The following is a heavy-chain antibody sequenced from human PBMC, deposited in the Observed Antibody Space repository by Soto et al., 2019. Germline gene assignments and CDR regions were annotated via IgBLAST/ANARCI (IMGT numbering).Heavy chain of an antibody. CDR3: EKDKYSGSNYYYGMDV. CDR2: ISYDGSNK. V-gene: IGHV3-30*18. CDR1: GFTFSSYG. Sequence: GGSLRLSCAASGFTFSSYGMHWVRQAPGKGLEWVAVISYDGSNKYYADSVKGRFTISRDNSKNTLYLQMNSLRAEDTAVYYCEKDKYSGSNYYYGMDVWGQGTTVTVSS. D-gene: IGHD1-26*01. J-gene: IGHJ6*02.